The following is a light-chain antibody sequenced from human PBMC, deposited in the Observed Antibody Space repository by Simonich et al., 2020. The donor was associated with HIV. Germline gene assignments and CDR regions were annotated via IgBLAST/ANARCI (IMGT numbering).Light chain of an antibody. CDR3: QQYYSTPWT. CDR1: QSVLYSSNNKNY. CDR2: WAS. Sequence: DIVMTQSPDSLAVSLGERATINCRSSQSVLYSSNNKNYLAWYQQKPGQPPKLHIYWASTRDSGVPDRFSGSESGTDFTLTISSLQAEDVAVYYCQQYYSTPWTFGQGTKVEIK. J-gene: IGKJ1*01. V-gene: IGKV4-1*01.